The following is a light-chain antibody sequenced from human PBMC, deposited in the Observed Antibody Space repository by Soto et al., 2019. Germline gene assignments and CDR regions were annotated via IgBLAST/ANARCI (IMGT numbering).Light chain of an antibody. CDR2: EVT. CDR3: SSYADTTYV. J-gene: IGLJ1*01. Sequence: QSVLTQPPSASGSPGQSVTISCTGTSSDVGGYNYVSWYQHHPGKAPKLIIYEVTKRPSGVPDRFSGSKSGNTASLSVSGLQAEDEADYYCSSYADTTYVFGTGTKVT. CDR1: SSDVGGYNY. V-gene: IGLV2-8*01.